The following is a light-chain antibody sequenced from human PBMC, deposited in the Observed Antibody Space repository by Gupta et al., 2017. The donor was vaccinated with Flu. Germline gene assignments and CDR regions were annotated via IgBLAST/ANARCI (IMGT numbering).Light chain of an antibody. J-gene: IGLJ3*02. V-gene: IGLV2-8*01. CDR2: PLS. CDR3: SSYAGSNNLV. CDR1: RSDVVGYNY. Sequence: QSALPPPPSASGSPGPSVTISCTGTRSDVVGYNYVSWYQHHPCKSSKLMTSPLSTRTSGVPDRFSGSKSGHTASLTVSGRQAEDEADYYCSSYAGSNNLVFGGGTKLTVL.